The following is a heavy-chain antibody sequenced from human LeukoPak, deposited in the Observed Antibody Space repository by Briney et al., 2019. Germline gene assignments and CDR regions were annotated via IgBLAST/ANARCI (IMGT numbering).Heavy chain of an antibody. D-gene: IGHD3-22*01. CDR2: IYHSGST. V-gene: IGHV4-38-2*02. J-gene: IGHJ4*02. Sequence: SETLSLTCIVSGYSISSGCYWGWIRQPPGKGLEWIGSIYHSGSTYYNPSLKSRVTISVDTSKNQFSLKLSSVTAADTAVYYCARMGYYDSSGYFDYWGQGTLVTVSS. CDR3: ARMGYYDSSGYFDY. CDR1: GYSISSGCY.